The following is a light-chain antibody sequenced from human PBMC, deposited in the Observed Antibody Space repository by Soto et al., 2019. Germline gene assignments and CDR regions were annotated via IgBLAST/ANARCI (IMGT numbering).Light chain of an antibody. CDR2: GAS. Sequence: EVVMTQSPATLSVSPGERATLSCRASQSVNANLAWYQQKPGQAPRLLIHGASNRATGVPARFSGSGFGTEFSLTLSSLQSEDFAVYYCQQYNTWLWTFGQGTKVEI. V-gene: IGKV3-15*01. J-gene: IGKJ1*01. CDR1: QSVNAN. CDR3: QQYNTWLWT.